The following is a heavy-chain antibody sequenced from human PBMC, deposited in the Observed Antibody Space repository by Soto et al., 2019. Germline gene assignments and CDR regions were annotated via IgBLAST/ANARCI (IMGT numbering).Heavy chain of an antibody. D-gene: IGHD3-22*01. J-gene: IGHJ5*02. CDR2: ISSSSSTI. Sequence: EVQLVESGGGLVQPGGSLRLSCAASGFTFSSYSMNWVRQAPGKGLEWVSYISSSSSTIYYADSVKGRFTISRDNAKNSLYLQMNSLRDEDTAVYYCAREGHYYDSSFIGWFDPWGQGTLVTVSS. CDR1: GFTFSSYS. CDR3: AREGHYYDSSFIGWFDP. V-gene: IGHV3-48*02.